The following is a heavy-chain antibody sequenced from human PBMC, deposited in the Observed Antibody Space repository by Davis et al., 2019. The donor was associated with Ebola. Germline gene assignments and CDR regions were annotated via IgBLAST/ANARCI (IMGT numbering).Heavy chain of an antibody. CDR2: IYHSGNT. CDR1: GGSISSSNW. CDR3: ARDLLDYYGSGARDV. J-gene: IGHJ6*02. V-gene: IGHV4-4*02. D-gene: IGHD3-10*01. Sequence: PSETLSLTCAVSGGSISSSNWWSWVRQPPGKGLEWIGEIYHSGNTNYNPSLKSRVTISVDKSKNQFSLKLSSVTAADTAVYYCARDLLDYYGSGARDVWGQGTTVTVSS.